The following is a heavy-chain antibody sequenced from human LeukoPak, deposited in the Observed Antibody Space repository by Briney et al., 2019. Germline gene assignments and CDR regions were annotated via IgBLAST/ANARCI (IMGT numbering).Heavy chain of an antibody. D-gene: IGHD5-12*01. V-gene: IGHV3-48*03. CDR3: ARDSGGYDPLDY. CDR1: GFTFSSYE. CDR2: ISSSGSTI. J-gene: IGHJ4*02. Sequence: GGSLRLSCAASGFTFSSYEMNWVRQAPGKGLEWVSYISSSGSTIYYADSVKGRFTISRDNAKNSLFLQMNSLRAEDTAIYYCARDSGGYDPLDYWGQGTLVTVSS.